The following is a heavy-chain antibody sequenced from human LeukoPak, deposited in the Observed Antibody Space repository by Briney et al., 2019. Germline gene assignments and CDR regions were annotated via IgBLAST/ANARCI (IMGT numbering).Heavy chain of an antibody. CDR2: IKSDGSVT. CDR1: GFTFSSYW. V-gene: IGHV3-74*01. D-gene: IGHD1-14*01. CDR3: ARDHDAVGTTIDH. Sequence: GGSLRLSCAASGFTFSSYWMHWVRQARGEGREGVSRIKSDGSVTWYADSVKGRFTISRYNAKHMLYLQMNSLRDEDTAVYFCARDHDAVGTTIDHWGQGTLVTVAS. J-gene: IGHJ4*02.